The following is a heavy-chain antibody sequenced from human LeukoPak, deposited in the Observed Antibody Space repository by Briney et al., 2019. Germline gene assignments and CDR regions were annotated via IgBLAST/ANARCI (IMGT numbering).Heavy chain of an antibody. V-gene: IGHV3-30*02. CDR2: IRHDGSIK. CDR3: AKDSLADIYY. D-gene: IGHD3-9*01. J-gene: IGHJ4*02. CDR1: GFIFSTYG. Sequence: GGSLRLSCAASGFIFSTYGMYWVRQAPGKGLEWVAFIRHDGSIKNYADSVKGRSTISRDNSKNTLYLQMNSLRAEDTAVYYCAKDSLADIYYWGQGTLVTVSS.